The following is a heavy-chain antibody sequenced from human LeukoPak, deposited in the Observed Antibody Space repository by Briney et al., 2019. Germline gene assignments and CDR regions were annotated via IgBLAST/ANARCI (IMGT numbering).Heavy chain of an antibody. CDR3: ARGCSSTSCYKKKAFDI. Sequence: SETLSLTCTVSGGSISSYYWSWIRQPPGKGLEWIGYIYYSGSTNYNPSLKSRVTISVDTSKNQFSLKLSSVTAADTAVYYCARGCSSTSCYKKKAFDIWGQGTMVTVSS. V-gene: IGHV4-59*01. D-gene: IGHD2-2*02. CDR2: IYYSGST. CDR1: GGSISSYY. J-gene: IGHJ3*02.